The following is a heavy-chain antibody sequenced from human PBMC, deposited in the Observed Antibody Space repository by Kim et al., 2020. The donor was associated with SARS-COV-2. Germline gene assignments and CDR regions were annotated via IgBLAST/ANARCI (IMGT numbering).Heavy chain of an antibody. D-gene: IGHD2-15*01. CDR1: GFTFSSYS. V-gene: IGHV3-30-3*01. CDR3: ARDWGYCSGGSCQTYYYYGMDV. J-gene: IGHJ6*02. CDR2: ISYDGSNK. Sequence: GGSLRLSCAASGFTFSSYSMHWVRQAPGKGLEWVAVISYDGSNKYYADSVNGRCTISRDNAKNTLYLQMNSLRAEDTAVYYCARDWGYCSGGSCQTYYYYGMDVWGQGTTVTVSS.